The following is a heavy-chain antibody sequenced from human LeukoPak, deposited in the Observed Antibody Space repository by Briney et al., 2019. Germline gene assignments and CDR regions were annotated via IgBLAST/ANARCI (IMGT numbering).Heavy chain of an antibody. J-gene: IGHJ5*02. D-gene: IGHD5-12*01. V-gene: IGHV1-46*01. Sequence: ASVKVSCKASGYTFIDYYIHWVRQAPGQGLEWMGIINPSGGSTTYTQKFQGRVTMTRDMSTSTVYMEVSSLRSEDTAIYYCARDGATLLDPWGQGTLVTVSS. CDR2: INPSGGST. CDR3: ARDGATLLDP. CDR1: GYTFIDYY.